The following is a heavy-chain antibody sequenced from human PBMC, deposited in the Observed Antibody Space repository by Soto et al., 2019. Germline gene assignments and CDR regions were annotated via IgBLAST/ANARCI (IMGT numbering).Heavy chain of an antibody. Sequence: GASVKVSCKASGYTFTSYDINWVRQATGQGLEWMGWMNPNSGNTGYAQKFQGRVTVTRNTSISTAYMELSSLRSEDTAVYYCARGLNFYVRGAFDIWGQGTMVTVSS. D-gene: IGHD3-10*02. CDR3: ARGLNFYVRGAFDI. J-gene: IGHJ3*02. CDR1: GYTFTSYD. CDR2: MNPNSGNT. V-gene: IGHV1-8*01.